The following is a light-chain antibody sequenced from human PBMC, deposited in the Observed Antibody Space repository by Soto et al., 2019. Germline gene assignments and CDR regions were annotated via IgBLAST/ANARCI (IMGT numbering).Light chain of an antibody. CDR2: RTD. V-gene: IGLV1-47*01. CDR3: AAWDDSLSGHYV. J-gene: IGLJ1*01. Sequence: QSVLTQPPSASGTPGQRVTISCSGSSSNIGSNFVYWYQHHPGTAPRLLIYRTDQRPSGVPDRFSGSKSGTSASLAISGLRSEDEADYYCAAWDDSLSGHYVFGTGTKLTVL. CDR1: SSNIGSNF.